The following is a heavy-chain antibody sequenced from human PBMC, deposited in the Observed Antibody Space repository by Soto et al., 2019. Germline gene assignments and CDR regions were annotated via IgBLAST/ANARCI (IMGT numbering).Heavy chain of an antibody. CDR3: ARQLDLYYYYGMDV. D-gene: IGHD6-6*01. Sequence: PSETLSLTCTVSGGSVSSGSYYWSWIRQPPGKGLEWIGYIYYSGSTNYNPSLKSRVTISVDTSKNQFSLKLSSVTTADTAVYYCARQLDLYYYYGMDVWGQGTTVTVSS. V-gene: IGHV4-61*01. CDR1: GGSVSSGSYY. CDR2: IYYSGST. J-gene: IGHJ6*02.